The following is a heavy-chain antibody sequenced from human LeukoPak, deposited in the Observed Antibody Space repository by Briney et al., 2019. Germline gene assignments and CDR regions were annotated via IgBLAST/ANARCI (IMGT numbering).Heavy chain of an antibody. CDR1: GYSSISHW. J-gene: IGHJ5*02. D-gene: IGHD6-13*01. CDR3: ARSLYSSLGVWFDP. V-gene: IGHV5-51*01. Sequence: GESLKISCKGSGYSSISHWIGWVRQMPGKGLEWMGIIYPGDSDTRYSPSFQGQVTISADKSISTAYLQWSSLKASDIAMYYCARSLYSSLGVWFDPWGQGTLVTVSS. CDR2: IYPGDSDT.